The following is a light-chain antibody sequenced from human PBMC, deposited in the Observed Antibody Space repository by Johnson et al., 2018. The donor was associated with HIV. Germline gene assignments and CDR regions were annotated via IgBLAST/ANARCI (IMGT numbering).Light chain of an antibody. V-gene: IGLV1-51*01. Sequence: QSVLTQPPSVSAAPGQKVTISCSGSSSNIGNNYVSWYQQLPGTAPKLLVYDNNKRPSGIPDRFSGSKSGTSATLGITGPQTGGEADYYCGTWDSSLSQGVFGTGTNVTVL. J-gene: IGLJ1*01. CDR3: GTWDSSLSQGV. CDR2: DNN. CDR1: SSNIGNNY.